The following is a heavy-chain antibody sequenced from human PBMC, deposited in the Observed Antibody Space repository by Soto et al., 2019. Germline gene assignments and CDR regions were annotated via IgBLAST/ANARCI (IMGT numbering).Heavy chain of an antibody. Sequence: AASVKVXCKASGYTFTSYGISWVRQAPGQGLEWMGWISAYNGNTNYAQKLQGRVTMTTDTSTSTAYMELRSLRSDDTAVYYCASAWNSIGSGWYGDILRKTKYDFYGMYVWGQGTTVTISS. V-gene: IGHV1-18*01. D-gene: IGHD6-19*01. CDR1: GYTFTSYG. CDR2: ISAYNGNT. J-gene: IGHJ6*02. CDR3: ASAWNSIGSGWYGDILRKTKYDFYGMYV.